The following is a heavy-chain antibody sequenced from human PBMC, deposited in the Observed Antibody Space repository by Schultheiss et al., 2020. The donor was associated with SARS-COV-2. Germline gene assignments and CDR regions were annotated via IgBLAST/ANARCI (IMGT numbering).Heavy chain of an antibody. CDR1: GFTFSDYY. CDR3: ARGTPSDIVVVVAATPLLGMDV. CDR2: IYYSGST. J-gene: IGHJ6*02. V-gene: IGHV4-59*12. Sequence: ESLKISCAASGFTFSDYYMSWIRQPPGKGLEWIGYIYYSGSTNYNPSLKSRVTISVDTSKNQFSLKLSSVTAADTAVYYCARGTPSDIVVVVAATPLLGMDVWGQGTTVTVSS. D-gene: IGHD2-15*01.